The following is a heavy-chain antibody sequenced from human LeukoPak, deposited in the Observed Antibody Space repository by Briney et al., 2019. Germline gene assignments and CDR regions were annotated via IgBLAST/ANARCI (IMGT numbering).Heavy chain of an antibody. V-gene: IGHV4-34*01. CDR1: GGSFSGYY. Sequence: SETLSPTCAVYGGSFSGYYWSWIRQPPGKGLEWIGEINHSGSTNYNPSLKSRVTISVDTSKNQFSLKLSSVTAADTAVYYCARASYSSSVTPYYYGMDVWGQGTTVTVSS. CDR2: INHSGST. CDR3: ARASYSSSVTPYYYGMDV. D-gene: IGHD6-6*01. J-gene: IGHJ6*02.